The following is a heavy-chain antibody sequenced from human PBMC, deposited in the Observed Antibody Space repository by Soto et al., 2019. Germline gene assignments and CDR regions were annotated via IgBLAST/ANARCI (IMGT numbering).Heavy chain of an antibody. CDR1: GGSITSSSHF. J-gene: IGHJ5*02. Sequence: QLQLQESGPGVVKPSETLSLTCTVSGGSITSSSHFWGWVRQPPGKGLEWIGTIYFTGNTYYTPSLNSRLTMSIDTSKNECSLRLNSVTAADTAVYYCAGQTFTIAAASYGRSNWFDPWGPGTLVTVSS. V-gene: IGHV4-39*01. D-gene: IGHD6-25*01. CDR3: AGQTFTIAAASYGRSNWFDP. CDR2: IYFTGNT.